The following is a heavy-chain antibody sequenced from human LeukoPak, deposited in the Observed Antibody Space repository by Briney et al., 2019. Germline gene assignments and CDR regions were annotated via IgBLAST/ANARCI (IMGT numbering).Heavy chain of an antibody. D-gene: IGHD6-13*01. Sequence: PSETLSLTCTVSGGSISSSSYYWGWIRQPPGMGLDWIGSIYYSGSTYYNPSLKSRVTISIDTSKNQYSLKLSSVTAADTAVFYCARTLYSSSCFFDYWGQGTLVTVSS. V-gene: IGHV4-39*01. CDR2: IYYSGST. CDR1: GGSISSSSYY. J-gene: IGHJ4*02. CDR3: ARTLYSSSCFFDY.